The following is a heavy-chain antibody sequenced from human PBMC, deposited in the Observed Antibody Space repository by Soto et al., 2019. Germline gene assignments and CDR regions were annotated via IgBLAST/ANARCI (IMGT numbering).Heavy chain of an antibody. CDR3: AADSGSYYGVYYYGMDV. V-gene: IGHV1-58*01. CDR2: IVVGSGNT. D-gene: IGHD1-26*01. J-gene: IGHJ6*02. CDR1: GFTFTSSA. Sequence: SVKVSCKASGFTFTSSAVQWVRQARGQRLEWIGWIVVGSGNTNYEQKLQERVTITRDMSTSTDNMEMSSLRSEDTAVYYCAADSGSYYGVYYYGMDVWGQGTTVTVSS.